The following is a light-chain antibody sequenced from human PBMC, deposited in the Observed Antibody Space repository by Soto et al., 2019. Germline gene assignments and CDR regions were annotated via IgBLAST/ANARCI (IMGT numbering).Light chain of an antibody. Sequence: DIQMTQSPSSLSASVGDRVIITCRASQGIRSHLAWLQQKPGKAPKSLIYVASNSQSGVPSKFSGSGSGTDFTLTINSLQPEDFATYYCLQYDTYPRTFGPGTKVDIK. V-gene: IGKV1-16*02. CDR1: QGIRSH. CDR2: VAS. J-gene: IGKJ3*01. CDR3: LQYDTYPRT.